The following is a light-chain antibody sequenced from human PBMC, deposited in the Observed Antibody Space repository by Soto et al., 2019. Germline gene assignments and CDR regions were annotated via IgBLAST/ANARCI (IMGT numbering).Light chain of an antibody. CDR3: AAWDDSLSGYV. CDR1: SSNIGRNV. CDR2: SNN. Sequence: QSVLTQSPSASATPGQRVTMSCSGGSSNIGRNVVNWYQQFPGTAPKLLMYSNNQRPQGIPERFSASKSGTSASLAISGLQSEDEADYYCAAWDDSLSGYVFGSGTKVTVL. V-gene: IGLV1-44*01. J-gene: IGLJ1*01.